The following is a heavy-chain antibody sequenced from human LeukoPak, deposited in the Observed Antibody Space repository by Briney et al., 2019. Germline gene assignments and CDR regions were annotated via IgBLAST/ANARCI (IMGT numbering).Heavy chain of an antibody. CDR1: GGSFSSSDYY. Sequence: SETLSLTCTVSGGSFSSSDYYWGWIRQPPGKGLEWIGSIYYSGTTYYNPSLKSRVTISVDTSKKQFSLKLRSVTAADTAVYYCARQTGSGLFILPGGQGTLVTVSS. CDR2: IYYSGTT. V-gene: IGHV4-39*01. J-gene: IGHJ4*02. D-gene: IGHD3/OR15-3a*01. CDR3: ARQTGSGLFILP.